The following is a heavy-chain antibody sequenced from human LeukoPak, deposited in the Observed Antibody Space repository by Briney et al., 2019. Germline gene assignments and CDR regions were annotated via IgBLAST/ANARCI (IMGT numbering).Heavy chain of an antibody. Sequence: GGSLRLSCAASGFTFSSYAMSWVRQAPGKGLEWVSAISGSGGSTYYADSVKGRFTISRGNSKNTLYLQMNSLRAEDTAVYYCAKAVPYYYDSSGYPFDYWGQGTLVTVSS. V-gene: IGHV3-23*01. J-gene: IGHJ4*02. CDR1: GFTFSSYA. CDR3: AKAVPYYYDSSGYPFDY. CDR2: ISGSGGST. D-gene: IGHD3-22*01.